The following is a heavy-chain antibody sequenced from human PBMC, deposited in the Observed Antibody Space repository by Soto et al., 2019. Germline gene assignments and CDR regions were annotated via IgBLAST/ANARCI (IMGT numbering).Heavy chain of an antibody. CDR3: ARATRRSTLARGVTTALDF. V-gene: IGHV3-21*01. J-gene: IGHJ4*02. CDR1: GFNFKIYD. Sequence: PGGSLRLSCEASGFNFKIYDMNWVRQAPGKGLEWVSYISSTTSPVYYADSVKGRFTISRDNAKNSLFLQMNSLRDQDTAVYYCARATRRSTLARGVTTALDFWGQGTRVTVSS. D-gene: IGHD3-10*01. CDR2: ISSTTSPV.